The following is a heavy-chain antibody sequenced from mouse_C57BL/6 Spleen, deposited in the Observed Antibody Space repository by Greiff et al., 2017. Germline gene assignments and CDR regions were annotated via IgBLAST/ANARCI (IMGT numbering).Heavy chain of an antibody. V-gene: IGHV1-4*01. Sequence: QVQLQQSGAELARPGASVKMSCKASGYTFTRYTMHWVKQRPGQGLEWIGYINPSSGYTKYNQKFKDKATLTVDKSSSTAYMQLSSLTSEDSAVYYCAIGDYYGSRDSWGQGATRKGSS. CDR3: AIGDYYGSRDS. J-gene: IGHJ2*01. CDR1: GYTFTRYT. CDR2: INPSSGYT. D-gene: IGHD1-1*01.